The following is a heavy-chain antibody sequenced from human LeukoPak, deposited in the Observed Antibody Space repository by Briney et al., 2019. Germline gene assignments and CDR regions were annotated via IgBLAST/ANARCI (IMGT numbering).Heavy chain of an antibody. CDR3: ASPLYYYDSSGSYGMDV. J-gene: IGHJ6*02. CDR2: ISAYNGNT. D-gene: IGHD3-22*01. CDR1: GYTFTSYG. V-gene: IGHV1-18*01. Sequence: ASVKVSCKASGYTFTSYGISWVRQAPGQGLEWMGWISAYNGNTNYAQKLQGRVTMTTDTSTSTAYMELRSLRSDDTAVYYCASPLYYYDSSGSYGMDVWGQGTTATVSS.